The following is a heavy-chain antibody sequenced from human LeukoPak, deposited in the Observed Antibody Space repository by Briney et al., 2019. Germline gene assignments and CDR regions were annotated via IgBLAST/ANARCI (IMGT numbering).Heavy chain of an antibody. J-gene: IGHJ4*02. CDR1: GFTFSSYA. CDR3: AKEVANSNGWYADY. Sequence: GGSLRLSCAASGFTFSSYAMSWVRQAPGKGLEWVSGISGGGDNTHYADSVKGRFTISRDNSRNTLYLQMSGLRAEDTAIYYCAKEVANSNGWYADYWGQGTLVTVSS. D-gene: IGHD6-19*01. V-gene: IGHV3-23*01. CDR2: ISGGGDNT.